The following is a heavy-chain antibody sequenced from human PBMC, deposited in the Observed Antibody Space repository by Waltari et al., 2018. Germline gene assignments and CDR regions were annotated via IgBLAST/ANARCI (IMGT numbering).Heavy chain of an antibody. CDR3: AKDYHWYFDL. Sequence: EVQLVESGGGLVQPGGSLRLSCAASGFPFSSYAMSWVRQAPGKGLEWVSAISDSGSITYYADSVKGRFTISRDNSKNTLYLQMNSLRAEDTAVYYCAKDYHWYFDLWGRGTLVTVSS. CDR2: ISDSGSIT. D-gene: IGHD3-16*02. V-gene: IGHV3-23*04. J-gene: IGHJ2*01. CDR1: GFPFSSYA.